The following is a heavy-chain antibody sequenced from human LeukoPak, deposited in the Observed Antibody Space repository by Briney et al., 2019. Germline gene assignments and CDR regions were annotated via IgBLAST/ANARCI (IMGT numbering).Heavy chain of an antibody. CDR2: ISYDGSNK. CDR3: ARATIFGVGTPSYYYYYMDV. J-gene: IGHJ6*03. CDR1: GFTFSSYA. D-gene: IGHD3-3*01. Sequence: PGRSLRLSCAASGFTFSSYAMHWVRQAPGKGLEWVAVISYDGSNKYYADSVKGRFTISRDNSKNTLYLQMNSLRAEDTAVYYCARATIFGVGTPSYYYYYMDVWGKGTTVTVSS. V-gene: IGHV3-30*01.